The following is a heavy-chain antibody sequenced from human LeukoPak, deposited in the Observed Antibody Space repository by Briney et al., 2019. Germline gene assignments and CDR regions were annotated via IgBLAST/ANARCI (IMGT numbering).Heavy chain of an antibody. CDR1: GFTFNSYS. Sequence: GGSLRLSCAASGFTFNSYSMHWVRQAPGKGLEWVAVISYDGSNKYYTDSVKGRFTISRDNSKNTLYLQMNSLRTEDTAVFYCARQAARPYDYWGQGTLVTVSS. V-gene: IGHV3-30-3*01. CDR3: ARQAARPYDY. J-gene: IGHJ4*02. CDR2: ISYDGSNK. D-gene: IGHD6-6*01.